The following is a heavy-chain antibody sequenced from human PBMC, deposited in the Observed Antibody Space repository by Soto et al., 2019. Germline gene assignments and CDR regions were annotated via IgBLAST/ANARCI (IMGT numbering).Heavy chain of an antibody. Sequence: QVQLVQSGAEVKKPGSSVKVSCKASGGTFSSYAISRVRQAPGQGLEWMGGIIPIFGTANYAQKFQGRVTITADESTSAAFMELSSLRSEDTAVYYCARNGGPLGSYYYGMDVWGQGTTVTVSS. J-gene: IGHJ6*02. CDR3: ARNGGPLGSYYYGMDV. V-gene: IGHV1-69*12. CDR2: IIPIFGTA. CDR1: GGTFSSYA. D-gene: IGHD3-16*01.